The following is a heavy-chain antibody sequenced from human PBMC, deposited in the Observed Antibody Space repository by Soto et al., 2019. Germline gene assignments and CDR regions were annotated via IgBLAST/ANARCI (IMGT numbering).Heavy chain of an antibody. Sequence: GGSLRLSCAASGFTFSSYSMNWVRQAPGKGLEWVSYISSSSSTIYYADSVKGRFTISRDNAKNSLYLQMNSLRDEDTAVYYCAGKTQSIAPYYYGMDVWGQGTTVTAP. V-gene: IGHV3-48*02. CDR2: ISSSSSTI. J-gene: IGHJ6*02. CDR3: AGKTQSIAPYYYGMDV. D-gene: IGHD6-6*01. CDR1: GFTFSSYS.